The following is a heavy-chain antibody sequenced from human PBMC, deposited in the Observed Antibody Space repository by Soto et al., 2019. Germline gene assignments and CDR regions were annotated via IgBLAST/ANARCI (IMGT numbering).Heavy chain of an antibody. CDR1: GYTFTGYY. CDR3: TKTARGYSGYDPLDY. D-gene: IGHD5-12*01. V-gene: IGHV1-2*04. J-gene: IGHJ4*02. CDR2: INPNSGAT. Sequence: GASVKVSCKASGYTFTGYYMHWVRQAPGQGLEWMGWINPNSGATNYAQKFQGWVTMTRDTSTSTAYMELSRLRSDDTAVYYCTKTARGYSGYDPLDYWGQGTPVTVSS.